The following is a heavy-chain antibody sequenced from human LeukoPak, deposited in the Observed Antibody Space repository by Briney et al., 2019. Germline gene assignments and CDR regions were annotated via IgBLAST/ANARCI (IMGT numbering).Heavy chain of an antibody. J-gene: IGHJ3*02. V-gene: IGHV1-18*01. D-gene: IGHD4-17*01. CDR2: ISVYNGNT. Sequence: IXXVXXAXGQGLEWMGWISVYNGNTKYAQKVQGRVTMTTDTSTSTAYMELRSLRSDDTAVYYCATTGDAFDMWGLGTTVTVSS. CDR3: ATTGDAFDM.